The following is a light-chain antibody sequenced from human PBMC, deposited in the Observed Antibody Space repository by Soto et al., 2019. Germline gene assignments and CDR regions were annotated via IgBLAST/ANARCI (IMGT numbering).Light chain of an antibody. V-gene: IGKV3-20*01. CDR3: QQYDGAPLT. CDR2: AAS. Sequence: EIGLTQSPDTLSLSPGERATLFCRASQTLSINSLAWYQQKPGQAPRLLIYAASTRDTGIPDRFNGSGSGTDVALTINRLEPEDFAVYYCQQYDGAPLTFGPGTKVDVK. CDR1: QTLSINS. J-gene: IGKJ3*01.